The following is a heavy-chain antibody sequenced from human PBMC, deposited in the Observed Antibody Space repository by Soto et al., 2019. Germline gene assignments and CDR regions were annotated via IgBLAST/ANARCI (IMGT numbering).Heavy chain of an antibody. D-gene: IGHD4-17*01. CDR2: IYPGDSDT. Sequence: GESLKISCKGSVYSFTSYWIGWVRQMPGKGLEWMGIIYPGDSDTRYSPSFQGQVTISADKSISTAYLQWSSLKASDTAMYYCARNDYKRWLQPHDYFSYGTDGWGQGRTV. CDR3: ARNDYKRWLQPHDYFSYGTDG. V-gene: IGHV5-51*01. J-gene: IGHJ6*02. CDR1: VYSFTSYW.